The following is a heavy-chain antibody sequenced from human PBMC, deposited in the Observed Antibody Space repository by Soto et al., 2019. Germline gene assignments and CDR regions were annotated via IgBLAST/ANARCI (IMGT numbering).Heavy chain of an antibody. Sequence: LRLSCAASGLTFNSHAMSWVRQAPGKGLDWVSAVSPSGDDTYYADSVKGRFTISRDNSKSTLYLQMNSLRGEDTAVYYCAKTRRTLAVGWVYYYYGMDVWGQGTTVTVSS. CDR2: VSPSGDDT. V-gene: IGHV3-23*01. CDR1: GLTFNSHA. D-gene: IGHD6-19*01. CDR3: AKTRRTLAVGWVYYYYGMDV. J-gene: IGHJ6*02.